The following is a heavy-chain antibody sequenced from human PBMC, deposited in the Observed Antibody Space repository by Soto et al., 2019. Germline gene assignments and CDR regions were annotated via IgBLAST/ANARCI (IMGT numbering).Heavy chain of an antibody. CDR2: INPNSGGT. V-gene: IGHV1-2*04. CDR3: ARDKGPYSSSWGRDYYGMDV. CDR1: GYTFTGYY. Sequence: QVQLVQSGAEVKKPGASVKVSCKASGYTFTGYYMHWVRQAPGQGLEWMGWINPNSGGTNYAQKFQGWVTMARDTSISTAYMELSRLRSDDTAVYYCARDKGPYSSSWGRDYYGMDVWGQGTTVTVSS. D-gene: IGHD6-6*01. J-gene: IGHJ6*02.